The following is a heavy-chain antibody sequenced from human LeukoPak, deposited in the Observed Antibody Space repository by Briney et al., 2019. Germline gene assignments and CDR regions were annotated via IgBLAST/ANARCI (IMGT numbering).Heavy chain of an antibody. CDR3: ARVSPHRRGSGSYYRYYYYYYMDV. CDR2: INHSGST. V-gene: IGHV4-34*01. J-gene: IGHJ6*03. D-gene: IGHD3-10*01. Sequence: SETLSLTCAVYGGSFSGYYWSWIRQPPGKGLEWIGEINHSGSTNYNPSLKSRVTISVDTSKNQFSLKLSSVTAADTAVYYCARVSPHRRGSGSYYRYYYYYYMDVWGKGTTVTVS. CDR1: GGSFSGYY.